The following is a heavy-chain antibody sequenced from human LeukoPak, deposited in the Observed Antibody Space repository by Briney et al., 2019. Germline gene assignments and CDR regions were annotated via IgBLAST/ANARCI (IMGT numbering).Heavy chain of an antibody. J-gene: IGHJ4*02. D-gene: IGHD1-26*01. CDR2: IIPILGIA. CDR1: GGTFSSYA. Sequence: SVKVSCKASGGTFSSYAISWVRQAPGQGLEWMGRIIPILGIANYAQKFQGRVTITADKSTSTAYMELSSLRSEDTAVYYCIKSRGGSYSGIDYWGQGTLVTVSS. CDR3: IKSRGGSYSGIDY. V-gene: IGHV1-69*04.